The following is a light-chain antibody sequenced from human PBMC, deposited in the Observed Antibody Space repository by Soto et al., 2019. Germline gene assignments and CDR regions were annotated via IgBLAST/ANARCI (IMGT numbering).Light chain of an antibody. J-gene: IGKJ4*01. CDR3: QQYNSWPLT. V-gene: IGKV3-15*01. CDR2: GVS. CDR1: QSVSSG. Sequence: EIVMTQSPAALSVSPGEGATLSCRASQSVSSGLAWYQQKPGQAPRLLIYGVSTRATGIPARFTGSGSATEFTLTIGSLQSEDFAVYYCQQYNSWPLTVGGGTKVDIK.